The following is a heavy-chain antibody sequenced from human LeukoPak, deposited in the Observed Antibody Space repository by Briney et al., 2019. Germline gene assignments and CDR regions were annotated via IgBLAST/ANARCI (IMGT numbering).Heavy chain of an antibody. CDR2: ISAYNGNT. CDR1: GYTFTSYG. V-gene: IGHV1-18*01. CDR3: ARRYGDYADWFDI. Sequence: SVTVPYKASGYTFTSYGISWVRPAPGQGLEWMGWISAYNGNTNYAQKLQGRVTMTTDTSTSTAYMELRSLRSDDTAVYYCARRYGDYADWFDIWGQGTMVTVSS. D-gene: IGHD4-17*01. J-gene: IGHJ3*02.